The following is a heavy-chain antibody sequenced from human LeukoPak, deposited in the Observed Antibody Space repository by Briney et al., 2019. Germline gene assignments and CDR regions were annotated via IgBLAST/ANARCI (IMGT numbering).Heavy chain of an antibody. D-gene: IGHD2-2*01. V-gene: IGHV4-30-2*01. J-gene: IGHJ6*04. CDR1: GGSISSGGYS. CDR3: ARAARSIYYYGMDV. CDR2: IYHSGST. Sequence: SQTLSLTCAVSGGSISSGGYSWSWIRQPPGKGLEWIGHIYHSGSTYYNPSLKSRVTISVDRSKNQFSLKLSSVTAADTAVYYCARAARSIYYYGMDVWGKGTTVTVSS.